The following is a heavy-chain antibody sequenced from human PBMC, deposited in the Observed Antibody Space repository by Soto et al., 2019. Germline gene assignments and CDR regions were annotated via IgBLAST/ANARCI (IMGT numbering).Heavy chain of an antibody. J-gene: IGHJ4*02. Sequence: EVQLVESGGALVQPGGSLRLSCEASGFSFSSFAMNWVRQAPGRGLEWVSYISDDGASIYYADSMKGRFTISRDNAKKSLALQMNNLIAEDTAVYYCARENSVQAWLHHFDHCGLGTLVTVSS. V-gene: IGHV3-48*03. CDR2: ISDDGASI. D-gene: IGHD5-18*01. CDR3: ARENSVQAWLHHFDH. CDR1: GFSFSSFA.